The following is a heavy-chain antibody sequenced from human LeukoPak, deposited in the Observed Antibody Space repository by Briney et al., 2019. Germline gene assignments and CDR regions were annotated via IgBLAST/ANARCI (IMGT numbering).Heavy chain of an antibody. CDR2: INPNSGGT. J-gene: IGHJ5*02. CDR1: GYTFTGYY. CDR3: ARYVDTAMVLDNWFDP. D-gene: IGHD5-18*01. V-gene: IGHV1-2*06. Sequence: ASLKVSCKASGYTFTGYYMHWVRQAPGQGLEWMGRINPNSGGTNYAQKFQGRVTMTRDTSISTAYMELSRLRSDDTAVYYCARYVDTAMVLDNWFDPWGQGTLVTVSS.